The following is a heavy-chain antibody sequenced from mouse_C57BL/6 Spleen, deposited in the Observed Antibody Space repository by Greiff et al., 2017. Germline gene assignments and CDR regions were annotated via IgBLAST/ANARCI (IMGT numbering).Heavy chain of an antibody. Sequence: QVQLQQPGAELVKPGASVKLSCKASGYTFTSYWMQWVKQRPGQGLEWIGEIDPSDSYTNYNQKFKGKATLTVDTSSSAAYMQLSSLTSEYSAVYYCARSYYYGRSYKDFDVWGTGTTVTVSS. D-gene: IGHD1-1*01. J-gene: IGHJ1*03. CDR2: IDPSDSYT. CDR1: GYTFTSYW. V-gene: IGHV1-50*01. CDR3: ARSYYYGRSYKDFDV.